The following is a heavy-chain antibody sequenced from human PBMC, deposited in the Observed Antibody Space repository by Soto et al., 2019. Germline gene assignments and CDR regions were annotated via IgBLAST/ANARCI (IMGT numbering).Heavy chain of an antibody. CDR1: GYSFTSYW. CDR3: ASIVATNYYYYGMDV. V-gene: IGHV5-10-1*01. D-gene: IGHD5-12*01. CDR2: IDPSDSYT. Sequence: GESLKISCNGSGYSFTSYWISWVRQMPGKGLEWMGRIDPSDSYTNYSPSFQGHVTISADKSISTAYLQWSSLKASDTAMYYCASIVATNYYYYGMDVWGQETTVTVSS. J-gene: IGHJ6*02.